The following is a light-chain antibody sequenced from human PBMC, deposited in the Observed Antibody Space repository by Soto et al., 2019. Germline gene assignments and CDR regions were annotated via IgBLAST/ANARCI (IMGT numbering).Light chain of an antibody. V-gene: IGKV1-5*03. J-gene: IGKJ1*01. CDR2: KAS. Sequence: DIQMTQPPSTQSASVGDTVTITCRASQSISSWLAWYQQKPGKTPKLLIYKASSLESGVPSRFSGSGSGTEFTLTISSLQPDDFATYYCQQYNSYWTFGQGTKVDIK. CDR3: QQYNSYWT. CDR1: QSISSW.